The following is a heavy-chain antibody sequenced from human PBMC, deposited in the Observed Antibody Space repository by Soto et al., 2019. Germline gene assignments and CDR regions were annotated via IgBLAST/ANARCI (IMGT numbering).Heavy chain of an antibody. CDR2: IYYSGST. D-gene: IGHD3-22*01. Sequence: KPSETLSLTCTVSGGSVSSGSYYWSWIRQPPGKGLEWIGYIYYSGSTNYNPSLKSRVTISVDTSKNQFSLKLSSVTAADTAVYYCARDGLQPYYYDSSGYYLKGFDPWGQGTLVTV. V-gene: IGHV4-61*01. CDR1: GGSVSSGSYY. J-gene: IGHJ5*02. CDR3: ARDGLQPYYYDSSGYYLKGFDP.